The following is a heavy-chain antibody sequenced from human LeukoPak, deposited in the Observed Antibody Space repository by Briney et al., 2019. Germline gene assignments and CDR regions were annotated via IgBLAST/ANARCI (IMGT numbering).Heavy chain of an antibody. V-gene: IGHV1-18*01. CDR1: GYTFTSYG. D-gene: IGHD6-19*01. Sequence: ASVKVSCKASGYTFTSYGISWVRQAPGQGLEWMGWISAYNGNTNYAQKLQGRVTITRDTSASTAYMELSSLRSEDTAVYYCARDHSSGWYEDWFDPWGQGTLVTVSS. CDR2: ISAYNGNT. CDR3: ARDHSSGWYEDWFDP. J-gene: IGHJ5*02.